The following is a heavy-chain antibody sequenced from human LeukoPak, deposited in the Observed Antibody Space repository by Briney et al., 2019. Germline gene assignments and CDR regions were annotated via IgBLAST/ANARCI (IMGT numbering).Heavy chain of an antibody. J-gene: IGHJ4*02. CDR3: APKEEVDTVMVDY. D-gene: IGHD5-18*01. CDR2: ISYDGSNK. CDR1: GFTFSSYG. V-gene: IGHV3-30*03. Sequence: GGSLRLSCAASGFTFSSYGVHWVRQAPGKGLEWVAVISYDGSNKYYADSVKGRFTISRDNSKNTLYLQMNSLRAEDTAVYYCAPKEEVDTVMVDYWGQGTLLTVSS.